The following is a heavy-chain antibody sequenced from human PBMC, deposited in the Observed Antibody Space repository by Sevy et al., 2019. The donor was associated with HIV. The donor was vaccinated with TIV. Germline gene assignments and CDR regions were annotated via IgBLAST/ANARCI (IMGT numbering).Heavy chain of an antibody. J-gene: IGHJ6*02. CDR1: GFTFSSYA. D-gene: IGHD3-3*01. CDR3: AKAEPYDFWSGYSAHYYYYGMDV. CDR2: ISGSGGST. V-gene: IGHV3-23*01. Sequence: GESLKISCAASGFTFSSYAMSWVRQAPGKGLEWVSAISGSGGSTYYADSVKGRFTISRDNSKNTLYLQMNSLRAEDTAVYYCAKAEPYDFWSGYSAHYYYYGMDVWGQGTTVTVSS.